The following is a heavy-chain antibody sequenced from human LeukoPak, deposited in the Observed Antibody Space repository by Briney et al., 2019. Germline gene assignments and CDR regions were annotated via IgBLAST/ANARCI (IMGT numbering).Heavy chain of an antibody. CDR1: GFTFSSNG. D-gene: IGHD5-12*01. V-gene: IGHV3-7*01. CDR3: ARESGYVRYFDY. Sequence: SGGSLRLSCAASGFTFSSNGMSWVRQAPGKGLEWVANIWHDGSAKYYVDSVKGRFIISRDNAKNSLYLQMNSLRAEDTAVYYCARESGYVRYFDYWGQGTLVTVSS. J-gene: IGHJ4*02. CDR2: IWHDGSAK.